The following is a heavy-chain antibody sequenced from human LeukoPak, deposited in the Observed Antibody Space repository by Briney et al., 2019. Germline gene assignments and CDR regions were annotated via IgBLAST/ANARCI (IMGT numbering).Heavy chain of an antibody. CDR2: IIPIFGTA. V-gene: IGHV1-69*05. Sequence: SVKVSCKASGGTFSSYAISWVRQAPGQGLEWMGGIIPIFGTANYAQKFQGRVTITTDESTSTAYMELSSLRSEDTAVYYCASSTIFGVAPCPYYYYMDVWGKGTTVTVSS. J-gene: IGHJ6*03. D-gene: IGHD3-3*01. CDR1: GGTFSSYA. CDR3: ASSTIFGVAPCPYYYYMDV.